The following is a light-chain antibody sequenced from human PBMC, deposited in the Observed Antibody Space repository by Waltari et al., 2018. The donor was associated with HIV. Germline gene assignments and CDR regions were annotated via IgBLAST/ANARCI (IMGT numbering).Light chain of an antibody. CDR2: TTD. CDR3: AAWDDSLGGHMV. CDR1: SYNIGINT. Sequence: QSVLTQPPSVSGTPWQRVVISCSGSSYNIGINTGNWYQQLPGTAPKHIIHTTDQRPSGVSDRFSGSKSGTTASLAIRGLQSEDEADYYCAAWDDSLGGHMVFGGGTKLTVL. J-gene: IGLJ2*01. V-gene: IGLV1-44*01.